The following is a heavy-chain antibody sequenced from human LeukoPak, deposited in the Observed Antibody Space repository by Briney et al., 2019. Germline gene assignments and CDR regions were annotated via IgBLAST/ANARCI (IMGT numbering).Heavy chain of an antibody. CDR1: GFPFSSYA. V-gene: IGHV3-64*04. CDR2: ISDSGGST. Sequence: GGSLRLSCSASGFPFSSYAMHWVRQAPGKGLEYVSAISDSGGSTYYADSVKGRFTISRDNPKNTLYLLMNSLSAEDTALYYCAKEQTSSGYFDYWGQGTLVTVSS. D-gene: IGHD3-10*01. CDR3: AKEQTSSGYFDY. J-gene: IGHJ4*02.